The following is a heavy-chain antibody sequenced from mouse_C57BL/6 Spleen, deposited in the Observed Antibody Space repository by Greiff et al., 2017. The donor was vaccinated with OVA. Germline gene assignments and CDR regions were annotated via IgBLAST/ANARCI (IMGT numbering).Heavy chain of an antibody. J-gene: IGHJ2*01. V-gene: IGHV1-53*01. D-gene: IGHD1-1*01. CDR2: INPSNGGT. Sequence: VQLQQPGPELVKPGASVKLSCKASGYTFTSYWMHWVKQRPGQGLEWIGNINPSNGGTNYNEKFKSKATLTVDKSSSTAYMQLSSLTSEDSAVYYCARSPYYGSSYLDYWGQGTTLTVSS. CDR1: GYTFTSYW. CDR3: ARSPYYGSSYLDY.